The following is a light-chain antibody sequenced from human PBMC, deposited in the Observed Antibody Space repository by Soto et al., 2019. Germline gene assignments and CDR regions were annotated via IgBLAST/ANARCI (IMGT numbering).Light chain of an antibody. V-gene: IGKV1-16*02. CDR3: QQYNYYPWT. J-gene: IGKJ1*01. CDR1: QAISHF. Sequence: DIQMTQSPSSLSASIGDRVTITCRASQAISHFLAWFQQKPGKAPKSLIYATSTLHNGVSSNFSGCGSGTDFTLTISSLQPEDFATYYCQQYNYYPWTFGQGTKVEIK. CDR2: ATS.